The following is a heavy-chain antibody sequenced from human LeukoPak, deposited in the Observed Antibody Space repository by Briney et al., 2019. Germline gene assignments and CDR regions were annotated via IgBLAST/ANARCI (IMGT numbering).Heavy chain of an antibody. J-gene: IGHJ4*01. CDR2: ISYDGNNK. Sequence: GGSLRLSCAASGFSFSRYGMHWVRQAPGKGLEWVTVISYDGNNKYYGDSVKGRFTISRDNSKNTLYLQMNSLRAEDTAVYYCAKDSLARYFDYWGHGTLVSVSS. CDR1: GFSFSRYG. CDR3: AKDSLARYFDY. V-gene: IGHV3-30*18.